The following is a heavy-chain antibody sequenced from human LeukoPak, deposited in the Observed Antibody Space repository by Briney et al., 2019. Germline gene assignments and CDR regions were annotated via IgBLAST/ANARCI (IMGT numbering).Heavy chain of an antibody. J-gene: IGHJ4*02. V-gene: IGHV1-18*01. CDR3: ARDGSGVWFDY. CDR1: GYTFTSYG. Sequence: ASVKVSCKASGYTFTSYGISWVRQAPGQGLEWMAWINAYNGDTNYAQKLQGRVTLTTETSTSTAYMELRSLRSDDTAVYYCARDGSGVWFDYWGQGTLVTVSS. CDR2: INAYNGDT. D-gene: IGHD3-10*01.